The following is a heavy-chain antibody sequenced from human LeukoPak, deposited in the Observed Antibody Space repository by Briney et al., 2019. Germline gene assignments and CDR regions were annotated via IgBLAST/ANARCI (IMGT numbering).Heavy chain of an antibody. CDR2: IYTSGST. CDR3: ARLCGNYQNYFDY. Sequence: PSETLSLTCTVSGDSISSGSYYWSWIRQPAGKGLEWIGRIYTSGSTNYNPSLKSRVTISVDTSKNQFSLKLRSVTAADTAVYYCARLCGNYQNYFDYWGQGTLVTVSS. CDR1: GDSISSGSYY. J-gene: IGHJ4*02. V-gene: IGHV4-61*02. D-gene: IGHD1-26*01.